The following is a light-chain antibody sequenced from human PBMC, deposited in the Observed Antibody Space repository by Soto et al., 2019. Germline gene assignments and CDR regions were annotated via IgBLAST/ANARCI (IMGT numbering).Light chain of an antibody. CDR2: GAF. CDR1: QSVSSSY. CDR3: QQRNIWPPVT. Sequence: EIVLTQSPVSLSLSHGERATLSCRSSQSVSSSYLAWYQQKPGQAPRLLIYGAFNRATGIPARFSGSGSGTDFTLTINSLEPEDFAVYYCQQRNIWPPVTFGQGTRLEIK. J-gene: IGKJ5*01. V-gene: IGKV3D-20*02.